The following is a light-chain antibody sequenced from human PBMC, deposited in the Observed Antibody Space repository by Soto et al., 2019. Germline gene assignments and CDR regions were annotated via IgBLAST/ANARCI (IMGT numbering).Light chain of an antibody. CDR2: GAS. J-gene: IGKJ5*01. CDR1: QTLSNSF. CDR3: QQYGSSPLIT. V-gene: IGKV3-20*01. Sequence: EIVLTQSPCTLSLSPGERATLSCRASQTLSNSFIAWYQKMPGQDPRLLTYGASSRPTGIPDRFSGSGSGTDFTLSISRLEPEDFAAYHCQQYGSSPLITFGQGTRLEIK.